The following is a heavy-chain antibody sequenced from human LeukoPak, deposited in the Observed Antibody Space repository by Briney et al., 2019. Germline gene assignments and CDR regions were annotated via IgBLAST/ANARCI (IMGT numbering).Heavy chain of an antibody. V-gene: IGHV4-34*01. CDR2: INHSGST. CDR1: GGSFSGYY. CDR3: ARGPIDYYYGMDV. Sequence: SETLSLTCAVYGGSFSGYYWSWIRQPPGKGLEWIGEINHSGSTNYNPSLKSRVTISVDTSKNQFSLKLSSVTAADTAVYYCARGPIDYYYGMDVWGQGTTVTVSS. J-gene: IGHJ6*02.